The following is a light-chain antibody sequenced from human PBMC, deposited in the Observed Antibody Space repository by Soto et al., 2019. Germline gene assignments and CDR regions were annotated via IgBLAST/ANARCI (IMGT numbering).Light chain of an antibody. CDR1: LSVASNY. J-gene: IGKJ1*01. V-gene: IGKV3-20*01. CDR2: AAS. CDR3: QQYGSAPWT. Sequence: EIGLTQSPGTLPLSPGERATLSCRASLSVASNYVAWYQQKPGQAPRLLIYAASGRATGIPDRFSGSGSGTDFTLTISRLEPEDFAVYYCQQYGSAPWTFGQGTKLEIK.